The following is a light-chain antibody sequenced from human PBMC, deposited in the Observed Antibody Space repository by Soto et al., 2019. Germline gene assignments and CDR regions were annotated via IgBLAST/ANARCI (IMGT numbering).Light chain of an antibody. CDR1: NRKKFISDF. CDR3: SSYTTANTLTYV. J-gene: IGLJ1*01. V-gene: IGLV2-14*03. CDR2: DVT. Sequence: QSALNQPASVSGSPGQSITISCTATNRKKFISDFVSWYLHLSGKAPKLFFFDVTNRLSGVSRRFSGSRSDNAASLTISGLQPEDEAFYYCSSYTTANTLTYVFGTGTKVTVL.